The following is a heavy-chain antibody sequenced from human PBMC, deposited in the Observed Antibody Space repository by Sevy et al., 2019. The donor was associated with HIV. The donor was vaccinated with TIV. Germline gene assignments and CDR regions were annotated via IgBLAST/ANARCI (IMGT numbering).Heavy chain of an antibody. CDR1: GFTFSSYG. Sequence: GGSLRLSCAASGFTFSSYGMHWVRQAPGKGLEWVAVISYDGSNKYYADSVKGRFTISRDNSKNTLYLQMNSLRAEDTAVYYCAKVGQQQLVRIYYYCMDVWGQGTTVTVSS. CDR3: AKVGQQQLVRIYYYCMDV. D-gene: IGHD6-13*01. J-gene: IGHJ6*02. CDR2: ISYDGSNK. V-gene: IGHV3-30*18.